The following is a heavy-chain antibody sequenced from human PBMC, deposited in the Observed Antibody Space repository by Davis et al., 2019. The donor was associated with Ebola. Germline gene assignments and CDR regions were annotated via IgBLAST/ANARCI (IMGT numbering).Heavy chain of an antibody. CDR2: INHSGST. CDR1: GGSFSGYY. V-gene: IGHV4-34*01. Sequence: SETLSLTCAVYGGSFSGYYWSWIRQPPGKGLEWIGEINHSGSTNYNPSLKSRVTISVDTSKNQFSLKLSSVTAADTAVYYCARGPLHDYGDYLYYYYGMDVWGKGTTVTVSS. CDR3: ARGPLHDYGDYLYYYYGMDV. D-gene: IGHD4-17*01. J-gene: IGHJ6*04.